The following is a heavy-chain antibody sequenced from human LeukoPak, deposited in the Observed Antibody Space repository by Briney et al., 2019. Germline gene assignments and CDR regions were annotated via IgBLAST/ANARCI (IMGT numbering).Heavy chain of an antibody. CDR2: IYYSGST. Sequence: PSETLSLTCTVSGGSISSYYWSWIRQPPGKGLEWIGYIYYSGSTNYNPSLKSRVTISVDTSKNQFSLNLSSVTAADTAVYYCTRDYYTSGSYYNWFAPWGQGILVTVSS. D-gene: IGHD3-10*01. J-gene: IGHJ5*02. V-gene: IGHV4-59*12. CDR1: GGSISSYY. CDR3: TRDYYTSGSYYNWFAP.